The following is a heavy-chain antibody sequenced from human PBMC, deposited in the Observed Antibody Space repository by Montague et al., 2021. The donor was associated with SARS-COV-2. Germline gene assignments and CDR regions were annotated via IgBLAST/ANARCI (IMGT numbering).Heavy chain of an antibody. CDR2: FTVSGAGT. V-gene: IGHV3-23*01. CDR3: AKRGSYFFDY. J-gene: IGHJ4*02. CDR1: GFTFTSYG. D-gene: IGHD1-26*01. Sequence: SLRLSCAASGFTFTSYGMAWVRQAPGKGLEWVSVFTVSGAGTYYAESVEGRFTISRDHSRNTLFLQMNSLRAEDTAVYYCAKRGSYFFDYWGQGTLVTVSS.